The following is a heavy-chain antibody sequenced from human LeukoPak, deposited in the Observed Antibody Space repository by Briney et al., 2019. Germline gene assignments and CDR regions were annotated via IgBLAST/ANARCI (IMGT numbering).Heavy chain of an antibody. J-gene: IGHJ4*02. CDR2: ISAYNGNT. Sequence: ASVKVSCKASGYTFTSYGISWVRQAPGQGLEWMGWISAYNGNTNYAQKLQGRVTMTTDTSTSTAYMGLRSLRSDDTAVYYCARDRYCSGGSCYSHFDYWGQGTLVTVSS. CDR1: GYTFTSYG. D-gene: IGHD2-15*01. CDR3: ARDRYCSGGSCYSHFDY. V-gene: IGHV1-18*01.